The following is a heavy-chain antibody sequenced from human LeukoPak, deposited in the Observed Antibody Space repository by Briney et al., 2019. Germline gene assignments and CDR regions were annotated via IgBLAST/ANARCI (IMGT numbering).Heavy chain of an antibody. Sequence: ASVKVSCKAFGGTFSSYAISWVRQAPGQGLEWMGGIIPIFGTANYAQKFQGRVTITADESTSTAYMELSSLRSEDTAVYYCARRGFSSSWPYNLDYWGQGTLVTVSS. CDR2: IIPIFGTA. CDR1: GGTFSSYA. V-gene: IGHV1-69*13. D-gene: IGHD6-13*01. J-gene: IGHJ4*02. CDR3: ARRGFSSSWPYNLDY.